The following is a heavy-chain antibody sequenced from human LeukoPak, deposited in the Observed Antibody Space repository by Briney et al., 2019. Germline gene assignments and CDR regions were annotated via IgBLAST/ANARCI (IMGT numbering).Heavy chain of an antibody. CDR2: IKSKTAGGTA. D-gene: IGHD5-12*01. CDR3: LSFRSGFWY. Sequence: GGSLRLSCAACGFTFSDTWMNWVRQAPGKGPEWVGRIKSKTAGGTADYAAPVQGRFTISRDDSKNTVFLLMNSLKAEDTAVYYCLSFRSGFWYWGQGALVTVSS. CDR1: GFTFSDTW. V-gene: IGHV3-15*01. J-gene: IGHJ4*02.